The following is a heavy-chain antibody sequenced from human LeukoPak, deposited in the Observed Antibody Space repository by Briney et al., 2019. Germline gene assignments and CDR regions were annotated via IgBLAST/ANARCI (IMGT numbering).Heavy chain of an antibody. V-gene: IGHV3-30*02. D-gene: IGHD2-15*01. CDR1: GFTFSSYA. CDR2: IWYDGNSK. J-gene: IGHJ5*02. CDR3: SKDRSGTWSYDL. Sequence: HPGGSLRLSCAASGFTFSSYAMHWLRQAPGKGLEGVTIIWYDGNSKHYADSVKGRFTISRDNSKSTLYLQMDSLRVEDTAVYYCSKDRSGTWSYDLWGQGTLVTDSS.